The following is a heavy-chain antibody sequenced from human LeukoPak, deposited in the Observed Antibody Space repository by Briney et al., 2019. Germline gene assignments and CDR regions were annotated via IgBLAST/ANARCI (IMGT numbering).Heavy chain of an antibody. D-gene: IGHD5-18*01. Sequence: GGSLRLSCAASGFTFSSYAMSWVRQAPGKGLEWVSAISGSGGSTYYADSVKGRFTISGDNAKNSLYLQMNSLRAEDTAVYYCARVGRGYGHFDYWGQGTLVTVSS. V-gene: IGHV3-23*01. J-gene: IGHJ4*02. CDR1: GFTFSSYA. CDR3: ARVGRGYGHFDY. CDR2: ISGSGGST.